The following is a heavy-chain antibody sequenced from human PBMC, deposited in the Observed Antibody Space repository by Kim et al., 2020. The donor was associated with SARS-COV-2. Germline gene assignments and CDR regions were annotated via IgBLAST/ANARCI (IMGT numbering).Heavy chain of an antibody. J-gene: IGHJ5*01. Sequence: GGSLRLSCTTSGFAFDNYAIHWVRQAPGKGLEWVSGITWNSDTVDYAVSVKGRFTISRDNAKNSLYLQMNKLRPEDTAFYYCAKIGDSWGQGTLVTVSS. CDR2: ITWNSDTV. V-gene: IGHV3-9*01. CDR1: GFAFDNYA. CDR3: AKIGDS.